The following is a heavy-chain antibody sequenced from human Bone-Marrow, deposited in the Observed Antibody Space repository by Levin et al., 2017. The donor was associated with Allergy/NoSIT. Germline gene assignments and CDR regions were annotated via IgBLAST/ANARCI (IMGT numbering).Heavy chain of an antibody. V-gene: IGHV1-69*02. CDR1: GGTFSSYT. J-gene: IGHJ3*02. CDR3: AVVVPGGGRRVAFDI. D-gene: IGHD2-15*01. Sequence: SVKVSCKASGGTFSSYTISWVRQAPGQGLEWMGRIIPILGIANYAQKFQGRVTITADKSTSTAYMELSSLRSEDTAVYYCAVVVPGGGRRVAFDIWGQGTMVTVSS. CDR2: IIPILGIA.